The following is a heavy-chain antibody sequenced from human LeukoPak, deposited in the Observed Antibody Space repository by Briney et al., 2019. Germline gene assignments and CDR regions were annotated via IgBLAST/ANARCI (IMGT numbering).Heavy chain of an antibody. CDR2: IYYSGST. CDR1: GGSISSSRYY. V-gene: IGHV4-39*07. CDR3: ARVGWRLGELLANWFDP. Sequence: SETLSLTCTVSGGSISSSRYYWGGIRQPPGKGLEWIGSIYYSGSTYYNPSLKSRVTISVDTSKNQFSLKLRSVTAAETAVSYCARVGWRLGELLANWFDPWGQGTLVTVSS. J-gene: IGHJ5*02. D-gene: IGHD3-10*01.